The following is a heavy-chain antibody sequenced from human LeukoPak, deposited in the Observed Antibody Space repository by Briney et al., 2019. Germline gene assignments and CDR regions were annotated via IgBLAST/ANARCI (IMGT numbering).Heavy chain of an antibody. CDR1: GFPFSNAW. Sequence: PGGSLRLSCAASGFPFSNAWMSWVRQAPGKGLEWVGRIKSKTDGGTTDYAAPVKGRFTISRDNSKNSLYLQMNSLRAEDTALYYCAKVQARGYRYGIDYWGQGTLVTVSS. D-gene: IGHD5-18*01. V-gene: IGHV3-15*05. J-gene: IGHJ4*02. CDR2: IKSKTDGGTT. CDR3: AKVQARGYRYGIDY.